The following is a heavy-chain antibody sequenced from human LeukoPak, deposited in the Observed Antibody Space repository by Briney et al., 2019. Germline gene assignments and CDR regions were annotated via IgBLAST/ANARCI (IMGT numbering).Heavy chain of an antibody. J-gene: IGHJ4*02. CDR1: ELTFSNYG. CDR2: IQYDGSNK. CDR3: AKEHGSGSYFGY. D-gene: IGHD3-10*01. V-gene: IGHV3-30*02. Sequence: GGSLRLSCAASELTFSNYGMHWVRQAPGKGLEWVAFIQYDGSNKYYGNSVKGRFTISRDTSKNTLYLQMNSLRAEDTAVYYCAKEHGSGSYFGYWGQGTLVTVSS.